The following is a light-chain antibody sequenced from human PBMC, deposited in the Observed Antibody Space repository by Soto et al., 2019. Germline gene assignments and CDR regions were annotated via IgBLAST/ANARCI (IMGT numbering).Light chain of an antibody. CDR1: QSLVYADGNTY. Sequence: DVVMTQSPLSLPVTLGQSASISCTSSQSLVYADGNTYLNWLQQRPGQSPRRLIYKVFNRDSGVPDRFSGSASGTDFTLTISDVEPEDFAVYYCHQRQSWPRTFGQGTKVDIK. V-gene: IGKV2-30*01. CDR2: KVF. CDR3: HQRQSWPRT. J-gene: IGKJ1*01.